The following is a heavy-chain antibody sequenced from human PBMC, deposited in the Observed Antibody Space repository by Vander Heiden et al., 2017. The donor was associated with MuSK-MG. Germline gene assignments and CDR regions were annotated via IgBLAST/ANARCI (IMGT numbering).Heavy chain of an antibody. D-gene: IGHD6-19*01. CDR1: GFTTGGDW. J-gene: IGHJ4*02. Sequence: VQLVESRGVLVQAGGSLRLSCAGSGFTTGGDWMSWVRQAPGRGLEWVANIKQDGSEKYYVDSVKGRFTISRDNAKNSLYLKMNSMRAEDTAVYYCARDGEEWLPGDYWGQGTLVTVSS. V-gene: IGHV3-7*01. CDR2: IKQDGSEK. CDR3: ARDGEEWLPGDY.